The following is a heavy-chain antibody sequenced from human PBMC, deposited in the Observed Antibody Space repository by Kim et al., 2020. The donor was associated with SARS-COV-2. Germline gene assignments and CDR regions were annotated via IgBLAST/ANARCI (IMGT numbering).Heavy chain of an antibody. V-gene: IGHV4-31*03. J-gene: IGHJ6*02. CDR2: IYYSGST. CDR1: GGSISSGGYY. Sequence: SETLSLTCTVSGGSISSGGYYWSWIRQHPGKGLEWIGYIYYSGSTYYNPSLKSRVTISVDTSKNQFSLKLSSVTAADTAVYYCARAVSRKEAAYYGMDVWGQGTTVTVSS. CDR3: ARAVSRKEAAYYGMDV. D-gene: IGHD1-20*01.